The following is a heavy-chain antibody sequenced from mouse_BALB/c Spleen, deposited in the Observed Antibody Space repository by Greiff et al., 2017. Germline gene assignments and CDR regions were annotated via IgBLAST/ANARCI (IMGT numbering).Heavy chain of an antibody. CDR1: GFSLTSYG. V-gene: IGHV2-2*02. CDR2: IWSGGST. D-gene: IGHD1-1*01. J-gene: IGHJ2*01. CDR3: ARGATVVAHYFDY. Sequence: VQLQESGPGLVQPSQSLSITCTVSGFSLTSYGVHWVRQSPGKGLEWLGVIWSGGSTDYNAAFISRLSTSKDNSKSQVFFKMNSLQANDTAIYYCARGATVVAHYFDYWGQGTTLTVSS.